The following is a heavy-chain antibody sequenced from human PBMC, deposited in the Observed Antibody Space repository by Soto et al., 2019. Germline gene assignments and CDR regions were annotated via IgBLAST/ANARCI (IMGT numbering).Heavy chain of an antibody. Sequence: QVQLVQSGAEVKKPGSSVKVSCKASGGTFSSYAISWVRQAPGQGLEWMGGIIPIFGTANYAQKFQGRVTITADESTSTAYMELSSLRSEDMAVYYCAGEGSDYSGSGSYYKLVYWGHGTLVTVSS. CDR2: IIPIFGTA. D-gene: IGHD3-10*01. J-gene: IGHJ4*01. CDR3: AGEGSDYSGSGSYYKLVY. V-gene: IGHV1-69*01. CDR1: GGTFSSYA.